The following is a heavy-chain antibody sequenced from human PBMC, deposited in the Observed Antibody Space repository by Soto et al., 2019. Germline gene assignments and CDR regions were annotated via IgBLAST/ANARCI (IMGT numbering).Heavy chain of an antibody. V-gene: IGHV3-33*01. D-gene: IGHD6-19*01. CDR3: ARIPQIAVAGTRFGDFDL. CDR1: GFTFSSYG. Sequence: QVQLEESGGGVVQPGRSLRLSCAASGFTFSSYGMHWVRQAPGKGLEWVAVIWYDGSNKYYADSVKGRFTISRDNSENTLYLQMKCLGAEDTAVYYCARIPQIAVAGTRFGDFDLCGRGTLVTVSS. CDR2: IWYDGSNK. J-gene: IGHJ2*01.